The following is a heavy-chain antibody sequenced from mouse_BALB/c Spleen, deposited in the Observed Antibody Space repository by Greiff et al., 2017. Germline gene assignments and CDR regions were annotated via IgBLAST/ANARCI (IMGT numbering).Heavy chain of an antibody. D-gene: IGHD1-1*01. V-gene: IGHV14-4*02. CDR2: IDPENGDT. CDR1: GFNIKDYY. CDR3: NAHYYYGSSYWYFDV. J-gene: IGHJ1*01. Sequence: VQLQQSGAELVRSGASVKLSCTASGFNIKDYYMHWVKQRPEQGLEWIGWIDPENGDTEYAPKFQGKATMTADTSSNTAYLQLSSLTSEDTAVYYCNAHYYYGSSYWYFDVWGAGTTVTVSS.